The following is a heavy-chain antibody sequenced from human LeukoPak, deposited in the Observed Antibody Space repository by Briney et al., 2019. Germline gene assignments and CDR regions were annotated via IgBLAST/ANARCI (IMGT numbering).Heavy chain of an antibody. CDR3: AKDMAHYYDSSGYYDY. CDR2: ISGSGGST. V-gene: IGHV3-23*01. D-gene: IGHD3-22*01. J-gene: IGHJ4*02. Sequence: GGSLRLSCAASGFTVSSNYMSWVRQAPGKGLEWVSAISGSGGSTYYADSVKGRFTISRDNSKNTLYLQMNSLRAEDTAVYYCAKDMAHYYDSSGYYDYWGQGTLVTVSS. CDR1: GFTVSSNY.